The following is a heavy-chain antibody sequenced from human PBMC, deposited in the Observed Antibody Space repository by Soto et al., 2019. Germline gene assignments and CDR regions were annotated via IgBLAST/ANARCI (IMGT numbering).Heavy chain of an antibody. CDR2: IHSGGDT. Sequence: SVTLSLTFTFSGGSRSVRFSHCFRQHAGMRLEWILRIHSGGDTNYNVPFASRVTMSTDTSKNHLSLTLRSVTAADTAVYYCARISGGPICWGHGAVVTVSS. CDR1: GGSRSVRF. V-gene: IGHV4-4*07. CDR3: ARISGGPIC. J-gene: IGHJ4*01.